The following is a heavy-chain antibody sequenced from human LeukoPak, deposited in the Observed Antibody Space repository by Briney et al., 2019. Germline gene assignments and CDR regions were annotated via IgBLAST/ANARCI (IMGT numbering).Heavy chain of an antibody. V-gene: IGHV1-24*01. D-gene: IGHD6-19*01. J-gene: IGHJ4*02. CDR3: ATLYSSGTFDY. Sequence: MXXGRQGRGKGGEWMGGFDPEDGETIYAQKFQGRVTMTEDTSTDTAYMELSSLRSEDTAVYYCATLYSSGTFDYWGQGTLVTVSS. CDR2: FDPEDGET.